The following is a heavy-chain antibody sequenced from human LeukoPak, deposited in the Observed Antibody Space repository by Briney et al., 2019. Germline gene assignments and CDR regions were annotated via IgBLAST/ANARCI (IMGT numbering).Heavy chain of an antibody. D-gene: IGHD1/OR15-1a*01. CDR2: IYYSGST. CDR1: GGSISSGDYY. CDR3: AREYTWYKVFDY. J-gene: IGHJ4*02. V-gene: IGHV4-30-4*01. Sequence: SETLSLTCTVSGGSISSGDYYWRWIRQPPGKGLEWIGYIYYSGSTYYNPSLKSRVTISVDTSKNQFSLKLSSVTAADTAVYYCAREYTWYKVFDYWGQGTLVTVSS.